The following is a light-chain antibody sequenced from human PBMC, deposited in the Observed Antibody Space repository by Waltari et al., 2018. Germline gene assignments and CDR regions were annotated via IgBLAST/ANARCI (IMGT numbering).Light chain of an antibody. CDR3: QQRSDWPILT. J-gene: IGKJ4*01. V-gene: IGKV3-11*01. CDR2: DAF. CDR1: QSVSSY. Sequence: EIVLTQSPATLSLSPGERATLSCRASQSVSSYLAWYQQKAGQAPRLLIYDAFNRATGIPARFSGSGSGTDFTLTISSLEPGDFAVYYCQQRSDWPILTFGGGTKVEIK.